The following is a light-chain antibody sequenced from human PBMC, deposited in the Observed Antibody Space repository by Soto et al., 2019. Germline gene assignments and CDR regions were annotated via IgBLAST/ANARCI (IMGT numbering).Light chain of an antibody. CDR3: ATWDDTLNGVV. V-gene: IGLV1-44*01. CDR1: SSNIGSNT. J-gene: IGLJ2*01. Sequence: QSALTQPPSASGTPGQRVTMSCSGSSSNIGSNTVNWYHQLPGTTPKLLMFSNNQRPSGVPDRFSGSKSGTSASLAISGLQSDDEADYYCATWDDTLNGVVFGGGTKVTVL. CDR2: SNN.